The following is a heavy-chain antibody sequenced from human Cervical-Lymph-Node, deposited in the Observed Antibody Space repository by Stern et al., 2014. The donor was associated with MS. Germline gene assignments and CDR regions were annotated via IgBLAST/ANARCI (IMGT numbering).Heavy chain of an antibody. CDR1: GFNFATNW. V-gene: IGHV5-51*03. D-gene: IGHD1-26*01. Sequence: VQLGQSGAEVKKPGESLKISCKGSGFNFATNWIAWVRQMPGKGLEGMGIIYADDSDTRYSPSFQGQVTISADKSISTAYLQWSSLKASDTAMYYCARGTYYYGMDVWGRGTTVTVSS. CDR2: IYADDSDT. CDR3: ARGTYYYGMDV. J-gene: IGHJ6*02.